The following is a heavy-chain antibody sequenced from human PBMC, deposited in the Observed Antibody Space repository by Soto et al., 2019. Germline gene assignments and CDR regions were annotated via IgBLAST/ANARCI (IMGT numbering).Heavy chain of an antibody. J-gene: IGHJ4*02. V-gene: IGHV4-30-4*01. Sequence: PSETLSLTCTVSGDSISSGDYYWSWIRQPPGKGLEWIGFIYYSGGPYYNPSLKSRISISIDTSKNQFSLKLSSVTAADTAVYYCDRGVRFGEFDFFGLGPLVTVPS. CDR1: GDSISSGDYY. CDR3: DRGVRFGEFDF. D-gene: IGHD3-10*01. CDR2: IYYSGGP.